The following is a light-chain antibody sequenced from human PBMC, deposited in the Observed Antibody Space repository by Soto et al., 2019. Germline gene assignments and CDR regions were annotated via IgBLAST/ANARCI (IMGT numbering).Light chain of an antibody. J-gene: IGKJ2*01. Sequence: EIVLTQSPGTLSLSPGERATLSCRASQSVSSSYLASYQQKPGQAPRILIYGASSRANGTRDRFSCSGSGTYLTLLSSRLEPEHFAVYYCHQFGNSWYTFGQGTRLEIK. CDR2: GAS. V-gene: IGKV3-20*01. CDR1: QSVSSSY. CDR3: HQFGNSWYT.